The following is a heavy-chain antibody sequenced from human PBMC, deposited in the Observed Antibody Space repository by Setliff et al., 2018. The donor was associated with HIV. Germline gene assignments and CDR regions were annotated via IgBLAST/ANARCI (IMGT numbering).Heavy chain of an antibody. D-gene: IGHD3-3*01. CDR1: GYTFTGYY. V-gene: IGHV1-2*06. J-gene: IGHJ4*02. CDR3: AREPTGDFWSGYSSRGLDY. CDR2: INPNSGVT. Sequence: ASVKVSCKTSGYTFTGYYMHWVRQAPGQGLEWMGRINPNSGVTNYAQKFQGRVTMTRDTSINTAYMELSRLTSDDTAFYYGAREPTGDFWSGYSSRGLDYWGQGTLVTSPQ.